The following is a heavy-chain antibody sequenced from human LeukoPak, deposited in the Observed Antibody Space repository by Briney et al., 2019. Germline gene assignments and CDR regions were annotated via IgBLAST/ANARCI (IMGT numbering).Heavy chain of an antibody. CDR2: IYYSGRT. Sequence: PSETLSLTCTVSGGSIRSSSYYWGWIRQPPGKGLEWIGSIYYSGRTYYSPSLKSRVTISVDTSKNQFSLKLSSVTAADTAVYYCARPQAVNYYYYYMDVWGKGTTVTVSS. D-gene: IGHD6-19*01. CDR3: ARPQAVNYYYYYMDV. CDR1: GGSIRSSSYY. V-gene: IGHV4-39*01. J-gene: IGHJ6*03.